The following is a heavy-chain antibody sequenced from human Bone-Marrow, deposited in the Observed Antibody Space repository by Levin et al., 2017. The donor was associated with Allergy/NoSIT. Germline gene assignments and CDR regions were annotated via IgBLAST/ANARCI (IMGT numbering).Heavy chain of an antibody. J-gene: IGHJ4*02. D-gene: IGHD5-18*01. CDR2: ISGSGDKT. Sequence: PGESLKISCAASGFSFISYAMSWVRQAPGKGLEWVSVISGSGDKTYYADSVKGRFTISRDNSKNTLYLQMNSLRAEDTAVYYCAKDRGYNYGLQDYWGQGSLVTVSS. V-gene: IGHV3-23*01. CDR3: AKDRGYNYGLQDY. CDR1: GFSFISYA.